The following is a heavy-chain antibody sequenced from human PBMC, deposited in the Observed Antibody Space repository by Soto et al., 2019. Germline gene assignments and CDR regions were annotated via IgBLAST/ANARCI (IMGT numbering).Heavy chain of an antibody. CDR1: GYTFTSYG. D-gene: IGHD3-10*01. CDR3: ARDKGDGSGSYYGY. Sequence: QVQLVQSGAEVKKPGASVKVSCKASGYTFTSYGISWVRQAPGQGLEWMGWISAYNGNTNYAQKLQGRVTMTTDTSRSKAYMDLRSLRHDDTAVYYCARDKGDGSGSYYGYWGQGTLVTVSS. CDR2: ISAYNGNT. V-gene: IGHV1-18*01. J-gene: IGHJ4*02.